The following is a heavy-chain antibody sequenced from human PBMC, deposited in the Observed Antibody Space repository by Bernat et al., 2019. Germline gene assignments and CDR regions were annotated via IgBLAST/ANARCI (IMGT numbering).Heavy chain of an antibody. CDR2: IYWADDK. Sequence: QFILKESGPTLVKPTQTLTLTCTFSGFSLSTSGVGVGWTRQPPGMALEWPAPIYWADDKRYSPSLKSRLTITKDTSKTQVLLTMTDRDPVETAACYCAHLGLGSGYFGGRWGWFEYWGQGTLVTVSS. J-gene: IGHJ4*01. CDR1: GFSLSTSGVG. V-gene: IGHV2-5*02. D-gene: IGHD3-3*01. CDR3: AHLGLGSGYFGGRWGWFEY.